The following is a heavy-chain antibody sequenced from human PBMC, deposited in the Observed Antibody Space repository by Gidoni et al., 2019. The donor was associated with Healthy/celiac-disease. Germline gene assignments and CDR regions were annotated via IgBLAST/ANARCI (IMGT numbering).Heavy chain of an antibody. CDR1: GFPFSRYG. J-gene: IGHJ6*02. CDR2: IWYDGSNK. Sequence: QVQLVASGGGVVQPGRSLSLSCAASGFPFSRYGMHLVRQAPGKGLEWVAVIWYDGSNKYYADSVKGRFTISRDNSKNTLYLQMNSLRAEDTAVYYCAREIGDDSSGYYYDYYYGMDVWGQGTTVTVSS. D-gene: IGHD3-22*01. V-gene: IGHV3-33*01. CDR3: AREIGDDSSGYYYDYYYGMDV.